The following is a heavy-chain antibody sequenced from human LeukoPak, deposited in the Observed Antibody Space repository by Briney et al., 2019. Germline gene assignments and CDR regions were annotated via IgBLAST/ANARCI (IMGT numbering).Heavy chain of an antibody. J-gene: IGHJ4*02. CDR3: ARERLVVGSAYFDF. Sequence: GGSPRLSCAASGFTFSNCAMSWVRQAPGKGLEWVSSISVSGGTTHYADSVKGRFTISRDNSKNTLYLQMSSLRAEDTAIYYCARERLVVGSAYFDFWGQGTLVTVSS. CDR1: GFTFSNCA. D-gene: IGHD1-26*01. V-gene: IGHV3-23*01. CDR2: ISVSGGTT.